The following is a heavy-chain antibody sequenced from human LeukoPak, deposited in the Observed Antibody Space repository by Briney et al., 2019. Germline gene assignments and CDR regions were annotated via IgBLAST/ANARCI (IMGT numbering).Heavy chain of an antibody. J-gene: IGHJ6*03. CDR1: GGSFSGYY. Sequence: SETLSLTCAVYGGSFSGYYRTWIRQSPGKGREWIGEINPSGSTYYNPSLKSRLTISRDTSKNQISLSLSSVTAADTAVYYCARGRQEISMILVVMTGVSYYLDVWGKGTTVTVS. CDR2: INPSGST. D-gene: IGHD3-22*01. V-gene: IGHV4-34*01. CDR3: ARGRQEISMILVVMTGVSYYLDV.